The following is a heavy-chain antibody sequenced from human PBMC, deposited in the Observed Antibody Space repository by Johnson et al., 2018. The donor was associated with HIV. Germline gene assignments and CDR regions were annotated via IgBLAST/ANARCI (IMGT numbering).Heavy chain of an antibody. D-gene: IGHD6-19*01. CDR2: IYSGGNT. J-gene: IGHJ3*01. Sequence: VQLLESGGVVVQPGGSLRLSCAASGFTFDDYAMHWVRQAPGKGLEWVSVIYSGGNTYYADSVKGRFTISRDNAKNSLYLQMNSLRADDMAVYYCARRRGEGWFLDLDAFDVWGQGTMVTLSS. CDR3: ARRRGEGWFLDLDAFDV. V-gene: IGHV3-23*03. CDR1: GFTFDDYA.